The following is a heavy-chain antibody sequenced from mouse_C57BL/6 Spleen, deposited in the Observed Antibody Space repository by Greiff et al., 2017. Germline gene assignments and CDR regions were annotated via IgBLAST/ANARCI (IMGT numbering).Heavy chain of an antibody. CDR2: INPSDGGT. V-gene: IGHV1-53*01. CDR3: ARCITTVVPFDY. CDR1: GYTFTSYW. Sequence: QVQLQQPGTELVKPGASVKLSCKASGYTFTSYWMHWVKQRPGQGLEWIGNINPSDGGTNYNEKFKGKATLTVDKSSSTAYMQLSSLTSDDSAVYCCARCITTVVPFDYWGRGTTLTVSS. J-gene: IGHJ2*01. D-gene: IGHD1-1*01.